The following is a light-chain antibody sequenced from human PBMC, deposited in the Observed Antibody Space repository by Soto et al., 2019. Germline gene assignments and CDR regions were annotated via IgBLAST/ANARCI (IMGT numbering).Light chain of an antibody. CDR2: GNS. CDR3: QSYDNRPSASPYI. J-gene: IGLJ1*01. CDR1: ISYICSGYD. Sequence: QSVLTQPPSVSGAPGQRVTIACTGSISYICSGYDVHWYQQLPGSAPKLLIYGNSNRPSGVPDRFSGSKSDTSASLAITGLQAEDEAVYYCQSYDNRPSASPYIFGTGTKVNVL. V-gene: IGLV1-40*01.